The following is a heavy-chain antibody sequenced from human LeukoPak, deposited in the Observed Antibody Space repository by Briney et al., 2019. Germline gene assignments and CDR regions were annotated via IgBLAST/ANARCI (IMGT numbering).Heavy chain of an antibody. J-gene: IGHJ4*02. V-gene: IGHV3-23*01. D-gene: IGHD3-3*01. CDR2: ISGCGGST. CDR1: GLTFSSYA. Sequence: GGSLRLPCGVSGLTFSSYAMSWVRQAPGKGLEWVSAISGCGGSTYYAPSVKGRFPLSRDNSENTVYPQMNRLSSEDTAVYYCAKGNDFWIGYYEYGGRGTVVTVS. CDR3: AKGNDFWIGYYEY.